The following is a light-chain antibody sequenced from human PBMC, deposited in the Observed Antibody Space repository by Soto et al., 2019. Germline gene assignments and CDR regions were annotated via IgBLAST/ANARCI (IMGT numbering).Light chain of an antibody. Sequence: QSALTQPASVSGSPGQSITISCTGTSSDVGSYNLVSWYQQHPGKAPKLMIYEGSKRPSGVSNRFSGSKSGNTASLTVSGLQPDDEADYYCNSYGGNTNVVFGGGTKVTVL. J-gene: IGLJ2*01. V-gene: IGLV2-14*02. CDR2: EGS. CDR1: SSDVGSYNL. CDR3: NSYGGNTNVV.